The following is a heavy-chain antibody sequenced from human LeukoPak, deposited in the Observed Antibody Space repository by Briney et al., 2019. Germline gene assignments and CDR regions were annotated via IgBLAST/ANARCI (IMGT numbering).Heavy chain of an antibody. J-gene: IGHJ6*02. CDR1: GFTFSSYA. Sequence: GGSLRLSCAASGFTFSSYAMSWVRQAPGKGLEWVSAISGSGGSTYYADSVKGRFTISRDNSKNTLYLQMNSLRAEDTAVYYCAKGGYCSSTSCPLTYGMDVWGQGTTVTVSS. D-gene: IGHD2-2*01. CDR3: AKGGYCSSTSCPLTYGMDV. V-gene: IGHV3-23*01. CDR2: ISGSGGST.